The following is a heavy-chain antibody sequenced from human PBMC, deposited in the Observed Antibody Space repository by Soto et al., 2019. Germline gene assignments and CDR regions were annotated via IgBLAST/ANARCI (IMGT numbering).Heavy chain of an antibody. CDR2: IYYSGST. Sequence: SETLSLTCTVSGGSISSGGYYWNWIRQHPGKGLEWIGYIYYSGSTYYNPSLKSRVTISVDTSKNQFSLKLSSVTAADTAVYYCARGSYYYDIRGYYHSWGQGPLVTVPS. V-gene: IGHV4-30-4*08. CDR1: GGSISSGGYY. D-gene: IGHD3-22*01. CDR3: ARGSYYYDIRGYYHS. J-gene: IGHJ4*02.